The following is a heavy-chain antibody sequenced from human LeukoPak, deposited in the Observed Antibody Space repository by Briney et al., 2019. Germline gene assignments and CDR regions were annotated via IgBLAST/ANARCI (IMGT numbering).Heavy chain of an antibody. J-gene: IGHJ5*02. CDR1: GYTFTGYY. D-gene: IGHD1-20*01. CDR3: ARDITRYNWFDP. CDR2: INPNSGGT. V-gene: IGHV1-2*02. Sequence: GASVKVSCKASGYTFTGYYMHWVRQAPGQGLEWMGWINPNSGGTNYAQKFQGRVTMTRDTSISTAYMELSRLRSDDTAVHYCARDITRYNWFDPWGQGTLVTVSS.